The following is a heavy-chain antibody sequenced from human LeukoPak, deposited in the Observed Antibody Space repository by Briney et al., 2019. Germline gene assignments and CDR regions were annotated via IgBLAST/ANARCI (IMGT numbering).Heavy chain of an antibody. V-gene: IGHV3-53*01. CDR2: IYSGGST. CDR1: GFTVSSNY. J-gene: IGHJ4*02. CDR3: ASCKDGYNYFGY. Sequence: GGSVRLPCAASGFTVSSNYMSWVRQAPGKGLEWVSAIYSGGSTYYADSVKGRFTISRDNSKNTLYLQMNSLRAEDTAVYYCASCKDGYNYFGYWGQGTLVTVSS. D-gene: IGHD5-24*01.